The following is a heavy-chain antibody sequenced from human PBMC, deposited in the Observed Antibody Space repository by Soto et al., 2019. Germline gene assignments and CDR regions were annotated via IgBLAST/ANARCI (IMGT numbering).Heavy chain of an antibody. V-gene: IGHV1-69*13. CDR1: GGTFSSYA. CDR2: IIPIFGTA. CDR3: ARDHDSSGFEGPV. J-gene: IGHJ4*02. Sequence: ASVKVSCKASGGTFSSYAIIWVRQAPGQGLEWMGGIIPIFGTANYAQKFQGRVTITADESTSTAYMELSSLRSEDTAVYYCARDHDSSGFEGPVWGQGTLVTVSS. D-gene: IGHD3-22*01.